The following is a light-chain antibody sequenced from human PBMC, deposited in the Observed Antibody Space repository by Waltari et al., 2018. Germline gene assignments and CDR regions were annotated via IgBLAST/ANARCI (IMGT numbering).Light chain of an antibody. J-gene: IGKJ1*01. CDR1: QSVSRS. Sequence: EIVLTQSPGTLSFYPGDRATLSFRARQSVSRSLAWYQQKPGQAPRLLIYGASSRATGVPDRFSGSGSGTDFSLTISRLEPEDFAVYYCQHYVRLPVSFGQGTKVEIK. CDR2: GAS. CDR3: QHYVRLPVS. V-gene: IGKV3-20*01.